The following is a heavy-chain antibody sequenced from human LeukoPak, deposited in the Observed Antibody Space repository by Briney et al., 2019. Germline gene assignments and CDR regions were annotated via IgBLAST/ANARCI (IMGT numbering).Heavy chain of an antibody. CDR2: ISSSSSYI. D-gene: IGHD3-10*01. Sequence: GGSLRLSCAASGFTFSNYNMHWVRQAPGKGLEWVSSISSSSSYIYYADSVKGRFTISRDNAKNSLYLQMTSLRAEDTAVYYCARDRDYYGSGSYYNVFWFDPWGQGTLVTVSS. CDR3: ARDRDYYGSGSYYNVFWFDP. CDR1: GFTFSNYN. J-gene: IGHJ5*02. V-gene: IGHV3-21*01.